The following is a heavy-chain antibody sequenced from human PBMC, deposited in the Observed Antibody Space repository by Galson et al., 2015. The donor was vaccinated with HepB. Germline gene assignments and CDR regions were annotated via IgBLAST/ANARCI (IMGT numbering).Heavy chain of an antibody. CDR2: ISYDGRSK. Sequence: SLRLSCAASGFTFRSYGMHWVRQAPGKGLEWVAVISYDGRSKYYADSVKGRFTVSRDNSENTLYLQINGLRTEDTAVYYCAKERQNKETYDSSVYFYDYWGRGTLVTVSS. CDR1: GFTFRSYG. CDR3: AKERQNKETYDSSVYFYDY. J-gene: IGHJ4*02. V-gene: IGHV3-30*18. D-gene: IGHD3-22*01.